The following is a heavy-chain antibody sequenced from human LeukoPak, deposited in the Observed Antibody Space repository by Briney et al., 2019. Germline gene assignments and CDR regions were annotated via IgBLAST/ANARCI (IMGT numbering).Heavy chain of an antibody. V-gene: IGHV3-30*02. CDR1: GFTFSSYG. D-gene: IGHD6-19*01. CDR2: IRYDGSNK. J-gene: IGHJ5*02. CDR3: AKPAYSSGWRPNYNWFDP. Sequence: GGSLRFSCAAPGFTFSSYGMHWFRQAPGKGLEWVAFIRYDGSNKYYADSVKGRFTISRDNSKNTLYLQMNSLRAEDTAVYYCAKPAYSSGWRPNYNWFDPWGQGTLVTVSS.